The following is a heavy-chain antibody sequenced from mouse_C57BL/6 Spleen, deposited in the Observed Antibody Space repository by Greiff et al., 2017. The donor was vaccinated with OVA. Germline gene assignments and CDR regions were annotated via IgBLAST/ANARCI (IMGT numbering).Heavy chain of an antibody. Sequence: EVQGVESGGGLVQPKGSLKLSCAASGFSFNTYAMNWVRQAPGKGLEWVARIRSKSNNYATYYADSVKDRFTISRDDSESMLYLQMNNLKTEDTAMYYCVRHGNGKGAMDYWGQGTSVTVSS. D-gene: IGHD2-1*01. CDR1: GFSFNTYA. CDR3: VRHGNGKGAMDY. CDR2: IRSKSNNYAT. J-gene: IGHJ4*01. V-gene: IGHV10-1*01.